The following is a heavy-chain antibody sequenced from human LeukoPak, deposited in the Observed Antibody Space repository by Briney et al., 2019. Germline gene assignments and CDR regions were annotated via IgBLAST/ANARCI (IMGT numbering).Heavy chain of an antibody. D-gene: IGHD2-2*01. CDR1: GYTFTGYG. V-gene: IGHV1-18*01. Sequence: AASVKVSCKASGYTFTGYGISWVRQAPGQGLEWMGWISAYNGNTNYAQKLQGRVTMTTDTSTSTAYMELRSLRSDDTAVYYCARDLPLFYCSSTSCFHYFDYWGQGTLVTVSS. J-gene: IGHJ4*02. CDR3: ARDLPLFYCSSTSCFHYFDY. CDR2: ISAYNGNT.